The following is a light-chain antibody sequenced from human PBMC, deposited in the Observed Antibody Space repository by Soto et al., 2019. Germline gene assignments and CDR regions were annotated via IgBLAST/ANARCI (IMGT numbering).Light chain of an antibody. Sequence: DIQMTQSPSSLSASVGDTVTITCQASQDITNQINWYQQRPGKAPNLLIYDASHLETGVPSRFSGSGSGTYFTLTITSLQPEDIATYYCQKQDGVHQFGPGTKVDF. CDR2: DAS. J-gene: IGKJ3*01. CDR3: QKQDGVHQ. CDR1: QDITNQ. V-gene: IGKV1-33*01.